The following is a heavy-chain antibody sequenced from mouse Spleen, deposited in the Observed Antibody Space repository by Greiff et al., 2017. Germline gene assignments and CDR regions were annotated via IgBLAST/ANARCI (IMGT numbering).Heavy chain of an antibody. V-gene: IGHV2-5-1*01. CDR1: GFSLTSYG. CDR3: AKNKRNIGSSNWYFDV. J-gene: IGHJ1*01. CDR2: IWRGGST. D-gene: IGHD1-1*01. Sequence: QVQLQQSGPSLVQPSQSLSITCTVSGFSLTSYGVHWVRQSPGKGLEWLGVIWRGGSTDYNAAFMSRLSITKDNSKSQVFFKMNSLQADDTAIYYCAKNKRNIGSSNWYFDVWGAGTTVTVSS.